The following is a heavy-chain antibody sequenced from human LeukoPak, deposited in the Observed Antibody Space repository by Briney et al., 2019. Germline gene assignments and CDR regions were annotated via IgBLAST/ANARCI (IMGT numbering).Heavy chain of an antibody. CDR2: INHSGST. J-gene: IGHJ4*02. D-gene: IGHD2-15*01. CDR1: GGSISNFY. V-gene: IGHV4-34*01. CDR3: ARDCSGGSCYSV. Sequence: SSETLSLTCTVSGGSISNFYWSWIRQPPGKGLEWIGEINHSGSTNHNPSLKSRVTISVDTSKNQFSLKLSSVTAADTAVYYCARDCSGGSCYSVWGQGTLVTVSS.